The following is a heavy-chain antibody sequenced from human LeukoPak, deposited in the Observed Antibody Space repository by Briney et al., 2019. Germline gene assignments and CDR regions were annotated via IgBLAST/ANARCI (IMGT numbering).Heavy chain of an antibody. J-gene: IGHJ5*02. D-gene: IGHD5-12*01. CDR2: IYYSGST. Sequence: SETLSLTCTVSGGSISSYYWSWIRQPPGKGLEWIGYIYYSGSTNYNHSLKSRVTISVDTSKNQFSLKLSSVTAADTAVYYCAREVADSGYDFWFDPWGQGTLVTVSS. V-gene: IGHV4-59*01. CDR1: GGSISSYY. CDR3: AREVADSGYDFWFDP.